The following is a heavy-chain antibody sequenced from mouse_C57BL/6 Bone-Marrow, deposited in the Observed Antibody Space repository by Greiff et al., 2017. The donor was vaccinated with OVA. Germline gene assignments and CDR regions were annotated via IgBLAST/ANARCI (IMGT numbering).Heavy chain of an antibody. V-gene: IGHV1-64*01. CDR2: IHPNSGST. J-gene: IGHJ3*01. Sequence: QVQLKQPGAELVKPGASVKLSCKASGYTFTSYWMHWVKQRPGQGLEWIGMIHPNSGSTNYNEKFKSKATLTVDKSSSTAYMQLSSLTSEDSAVYYCVYYGNYWFAYWGQGTLVTVSA. D-gene: IGHD2-1*01. CDR3: VYYGNYWFAY. CDR1: GYTFTSYW.